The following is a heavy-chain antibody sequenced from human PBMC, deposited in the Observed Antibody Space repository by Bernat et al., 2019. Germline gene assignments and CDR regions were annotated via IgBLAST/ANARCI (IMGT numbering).Heavy chain of an antibody. D-gene: IGHD3-16*02. J-gene: IGHJ6*03. CDR2: ISSSGTTI. Sequence: EVQLVESGGGLVQPGGSLRLSCAASGFTFSNYEMNWVRQAPGKGLEWVSYISSSGTTIYYADSVKGRFTISRDNARTSLSLQMNSLRADDTAVYYCVRESEETADYIVHNYYYYMDVWGKGTTVTVSS. CDR3: VRESEETADYIVHNYYYYMDV. CDR1: GFTFSNYE. V-gene: IGHV3-48*03.